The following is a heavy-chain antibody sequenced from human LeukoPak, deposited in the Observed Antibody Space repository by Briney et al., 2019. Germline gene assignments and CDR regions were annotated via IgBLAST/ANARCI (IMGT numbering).Heavy chain of an antibody. V-gene: IGHV3-33*01. Sequence: GSLRLSCAASGFTFSSYGMHWVRQAPGKGLEWVADIWYDGSNKYYADSVKGRFTISRDNSKNTLYLQMNSLRAEDTAVYYCARSYTGDWRYFDYWGQGTLVTVSS. CDR2: IWYDGSNK. D-gene: IGHD7-27*01. CDR1: GFTFSSYG. CDR3: ARSYTGDWRYFDY. J-gene: IGHJ4*02.